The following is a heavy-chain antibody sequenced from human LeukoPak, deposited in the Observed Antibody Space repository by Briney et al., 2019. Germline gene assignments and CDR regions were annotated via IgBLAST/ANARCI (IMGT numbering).Heavy chain of an antibody. J-gene: IGHJ4*02. CDR2: ISGSGGST. V-gene: IGHV3-23*01. CDR1: GFTFSSYA. Sequence: PGGSLRLSCAASGFTFSSYAMSWVRQAPGKGLEWVSAISGSGGSTYYADSVKGRCTISRDNSKNTLYLQMNSLRAEDTAVYYCAKRVDYDSSGYYPRPFDYWGQGTLVTVSS. CDR3: AKRVDYDSSGYYPRPFDY. D-gene: IGHD3-22*01.